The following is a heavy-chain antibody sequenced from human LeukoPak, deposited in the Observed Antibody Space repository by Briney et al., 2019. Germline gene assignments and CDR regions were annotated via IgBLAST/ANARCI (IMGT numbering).Heavy chain of an antibody. CDR1: GYTFTGYY. J-gene: IGHJ5*02. D-gene: IGHD3-10*01. V-gene: IGHV1-2*02. Sequence: GASVKVSCKASGYTFTGYYMHWVRQAPGQGLEWMGWINPNSGGTNYAQKVQGRVTMTRDTSISTAYMELSRLRSDDTAVYYCARGRQPENYYGSGSYYFAWGQGTLVTVSP. CDR2: INPNSGGT. CDR3: ARGRQPENYYGSGSYYFA.